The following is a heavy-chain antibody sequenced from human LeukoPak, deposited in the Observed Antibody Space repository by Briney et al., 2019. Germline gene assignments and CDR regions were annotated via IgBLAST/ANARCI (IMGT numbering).Heavy chain of an antibody. Sequence: GASVKVSCKASGYTLTSYYMHWVRQAPGQGLEWMGIINPSGGSTSYAQKFQGRVTMTRDMSTSTVYMELSSLRSEDTAVYYCARGYCSSTSCYAGSTPFDYWGQGTLVTVSS. V-gene: IGHV1-46*01. CDR2: INPSGGST. D-gene: IGHD2-2*01. CDR1: GYTLTSYY. J-gene: IGHJ4*02. CDR3: ARGYCSSTSCYAGSTPFDY.